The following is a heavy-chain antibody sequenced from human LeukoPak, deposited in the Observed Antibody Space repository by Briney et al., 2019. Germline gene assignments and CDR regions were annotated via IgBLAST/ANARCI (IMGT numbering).Heavy chain of an antibody. CDR2: INPNSGGT. CDR3: ARDKSRSPALDY. J-gene: IGHJ4*02. V-gene: IGHV1-2*02. D-gene: IGHD2-2*01. Sequence: EASVKVSCKASVYTFTGYYMHWMRQAPGQGLEWMGWINPNSGGTNYAQKFQGRVTMTRDTSISTAYMELSRLRSDDTTVYYCARDKSRSPALDYWGQGTLVTVSS. CDR1: VYTFTGYY.